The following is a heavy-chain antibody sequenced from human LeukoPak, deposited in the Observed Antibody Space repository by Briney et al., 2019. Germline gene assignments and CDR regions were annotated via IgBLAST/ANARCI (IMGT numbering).Heavy chain of an antibody. J-gene: IGHJ4*02. Sequence: GGSLRLSXTASGFTFGDYAMSWFRQAPGKGLEWVGFVRDKPYGGTTEYAASVKGRFTISRDDSKSIAYLQMNSLKTDDTAVYYCTRVLGYSGYFYFDYWGQGTLVTVSS. V-gene: IGHV3-49*03. CDR2: VRDKPYGGTT. D-gene: IGHD5-12*01. CDR3: TRVLGYSGYFYFDY. CDR1: GFTFGDYA.